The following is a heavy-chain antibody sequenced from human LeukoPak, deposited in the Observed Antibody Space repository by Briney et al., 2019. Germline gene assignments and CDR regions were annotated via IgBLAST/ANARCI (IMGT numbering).Heavy chain of an antibody. CDR1: GYTFTGYY. CDR2: IIPIFGTA. J-gene: IGHJ6*02. V-gene: IGHV1-69*13. CDR3: ARDPGIAAAGGDYYYYGMDV. D-gene: IGHD6-13*01. Sequence: ASVKVSCKASGYTFTGYYMHWVRQAPGQGLEWMGGIIPIFGTANYAQKFQGRVTITADESTSTAYMELSSLRSEDTAVYYCARDPGIAAAGGDYYYYGMDVWGQGTTVTVSS.